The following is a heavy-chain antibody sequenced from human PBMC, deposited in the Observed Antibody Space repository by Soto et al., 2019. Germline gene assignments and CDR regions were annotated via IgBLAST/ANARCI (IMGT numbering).Heavy chain of an antibody. CDR3: ARGQDSSWYQDWFDP. J-gene: IGHJ5*02. D-gene: IGHD6-13*01. V-gene: IGHV4-34*01. Sequence: SETLSLTCAVYGGSFSGYYWSWIRQPPGKGLEWTGEINHSGSTNYNPSLKSRVTISVDTSKNQFSLKLSSVTAADTAVYYCARGQDSSWYQDWFDPWGQGTLVTVSS. CDR2: INHSGST. CDR1: GGSFSGYY.